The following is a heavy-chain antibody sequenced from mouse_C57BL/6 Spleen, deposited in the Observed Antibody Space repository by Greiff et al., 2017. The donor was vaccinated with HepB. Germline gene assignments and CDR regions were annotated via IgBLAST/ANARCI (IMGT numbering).Heavy chain of an antibody. J-gene: IGHJ3*01. CDR1: GYTFTDYY. V-gene: IGHV1-76*01. CDR3: ARDYYGSSYEGFAY. CDR2: IYPGSGNT. Sequence: VQLQQSGAELVRPGASVKLSCKASGYTFTDYYINWVKQRPGQGLEWIARIYPGSGNTYYNEKFKGKGTLTAEKSSSTAYMQLSSLTSEDSAVYFCARDYYGSSYEGFAYWGQGTLVTVSA. D-gene: IGHD1-1*01.